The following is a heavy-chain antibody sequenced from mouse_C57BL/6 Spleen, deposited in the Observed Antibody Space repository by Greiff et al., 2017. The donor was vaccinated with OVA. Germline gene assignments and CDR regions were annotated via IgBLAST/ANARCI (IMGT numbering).Heavy chain of an antibody. CDR2: INPSTGGT. Sequence: EVQLQQSGPELVKPGASVKISCKASGYSFTGYYMHWVKQSSEKSLEWIGEINPSTGGTSYNQKFKGKATLTVDKSSSTAYMQLKSLTSEDSAVCSCASYRFAYWGQGTLVTVSA. CDR3: ASYRFAY. J-gene: IGHJ3*01. CDR1: GYSFTGYY. V-gene: IGHV1-43*01.